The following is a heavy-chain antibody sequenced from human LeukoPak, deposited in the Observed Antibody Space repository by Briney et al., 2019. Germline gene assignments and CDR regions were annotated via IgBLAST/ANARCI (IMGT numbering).Heavy chain of an antibody. J-gene: IGHJ4*02. CDR2: ISGSGGST. V-gene: IGHV3-23*01. CDR1: GFTFSSYA. D-gene: IGHD3-3*01. Sequence: GGSLRLSCAASGFTFSSYAVSWVRQAPGKGLEWVSAISGSGGSTYYADSVKGRFTISRDNSKNTLYLQMNSLRAEDTAVYYCAKVLGFTIFGVVTPYYFDYWGQGTLVTVSS. CDR3: AKVLGFTIFGVVTPYYFDY.